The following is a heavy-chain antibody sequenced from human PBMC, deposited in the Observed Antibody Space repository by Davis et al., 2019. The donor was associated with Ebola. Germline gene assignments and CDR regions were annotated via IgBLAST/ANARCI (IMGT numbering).Heavy chain of an antibody. CDR2: INYSGTA. J-gene: IGHJ3*01. CDR3: ARVSGNAFDV. D-gene: IGHD1-26*01. V-gene: IGHV4-31*03. Sequence: PSETLSLTCTVSGGSIRSGAYYWTWIRQHPGKGLEWTWYINYSGTAYFNPSVKSRITISVDTSKNQFSLKLSSVTAADTAVYYCARVSGNAFDVWGQGTVVTVSA. CDR1: GGSIRSGAYY.